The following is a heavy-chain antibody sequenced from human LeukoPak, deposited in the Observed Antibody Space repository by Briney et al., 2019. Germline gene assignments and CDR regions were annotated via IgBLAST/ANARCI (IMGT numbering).Heavy chain of an antibody. Sequence: GGSLRLSCAASGFIFSNAWMNWVRQAPGKGLEWVGRIKSKTDGGATDYAAPVKGRFTISRDDSKNTLYLQMNSLKTEDTAVYYCTTDEDYYDSSTNFDYWGQGTLVTVSS. CDR3: TTDEDYYDSSTNFDY. V-gene: IGHV3-15*07. CDR2: IKSKTDGGAT. D-gene: IGHD3-22*01. CDR1: GFIFSNAW. J-gene: IGHJ4*02.